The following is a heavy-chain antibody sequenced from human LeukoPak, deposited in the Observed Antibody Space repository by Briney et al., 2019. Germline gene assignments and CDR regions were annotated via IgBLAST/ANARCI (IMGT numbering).Heavy chain of an antibody. J-gene: IGHJ3*02. D-gene: IGHD1-1*01. Sequence: KPGRSLRLSCAASGFTFSSYAMHWVRQAPGKGLEWVAVISYDGSNKYYADSVKGRFTISRDNSKNTLYLQMNSLRAEDTAVYYCARTYIFDAFDIWGQGTMVTVSS. CDR1: GFTFSSYA. CDR2: ISYDGSNK. V-gene: IGHV3-30-3*01. CDR3: ARTYIFDAFDI.